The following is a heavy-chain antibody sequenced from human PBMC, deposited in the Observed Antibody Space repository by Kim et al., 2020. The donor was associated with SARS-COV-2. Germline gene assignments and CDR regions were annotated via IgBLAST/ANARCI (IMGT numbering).Heavy chain of an antibody. Sequence: GGSLRLSCAASGFTFSSYAMSWVRQTPGKGLEWVSAISGSGGSTYYADSVKGRFTISRDNSKNTLYLQMNSLRAEDTAVYYCAKVIHYDFWSGYQVAPEDYYYYYGMDVWGQGTTVTVSS. CDR2: ISGSGGST. CDR1: GFTFSSYA. V-gene: IGHV3-23*01. CDR3: AKVIHYDFWSGYQVAPEDYYYYYGMDV. J-gene: IGHJ6*02. D-gene: IGHD3-3*01.